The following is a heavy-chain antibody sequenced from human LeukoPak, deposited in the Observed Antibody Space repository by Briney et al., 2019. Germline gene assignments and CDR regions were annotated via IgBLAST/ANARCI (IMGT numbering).Heavy chain of an antibody. CDR2: IYTSGST. CDR1: GGSISSYY. CDR3: ARDRFPGTSYYYYMDV. Sequence: SETLSLTCTVSGGSISSYYWSWIRQPPGKGLEWIGRIYTSGSTNYNPSLKSRVTISVDTSKNQFSLKLSSVTAADTAVYYCARDRFPGTSYYYYMDVWGKGTTVTVSS. D-gene: IGHD1-1*01. J-gene: IGHJ6*03. V-gene: IGHV4-4*08.